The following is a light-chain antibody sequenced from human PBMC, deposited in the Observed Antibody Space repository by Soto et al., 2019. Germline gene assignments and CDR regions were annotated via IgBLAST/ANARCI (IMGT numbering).Light chain of an antibody. V-gene: IGLV2-23*01. CDR3: CSYAGSLV. J-gene: IGLJ2*01. CDR2: EDT. Sequence: QSALTQPASVSGSPGQSITISCTGTSSDVGSYNLVSWYQHHPGKAPKLMIYEDTKRPSGVSNRFSGSKSGNTASLTISGLQAEDEADYFCCSYAGSLVFGGGTKLPVL. CDR1: SSDVGSYNL.